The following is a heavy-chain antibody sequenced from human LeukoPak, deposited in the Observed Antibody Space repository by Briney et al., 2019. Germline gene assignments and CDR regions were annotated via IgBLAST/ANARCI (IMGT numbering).Heavy chain of an antibody. CDR2: ISSSSSTI. Sequence: GGSLRLSCAASGFTFSSYSMNWVRQAPGKGLEWVSYISSSSSTIYYADSVKGRFTISRDNAKNSLYLQMNSLRAEDTAVYYCAKDRKAARAYYFDYWGQGTLVTVSS. D-gene: IGHD6-6*01. CDR1: GFTFSSYS. J-gene: IGHJ4*02. CDR3: AKDRKAARAYYFDY. V-gene: IGHV3-48*04.